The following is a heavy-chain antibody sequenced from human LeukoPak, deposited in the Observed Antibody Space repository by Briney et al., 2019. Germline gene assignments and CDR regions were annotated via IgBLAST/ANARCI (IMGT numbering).Heavy chain of an antibody. J-gene: IGHJ6*03. V-gene: IGHV4-59*01. CDR2: IYYSGST. CDR1: GGSLSGYY. CDR3: ARSAGYYYYYMDV. Sequence: SETLSLTCSVSGGSLSGYYWSWIRQPPGKGLEWIGFIYYSGSTNYNPSLKSRVTISVDTSKNQFSLKLSSVTAADTAVYYCARSAGYYYYYMDVWGTGTTVTISS.